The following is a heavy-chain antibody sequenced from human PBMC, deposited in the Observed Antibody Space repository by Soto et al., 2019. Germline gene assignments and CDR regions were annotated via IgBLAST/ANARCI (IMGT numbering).Heavy chain of an antibody. D-gene: IGHD2-15*01. CDR1: GFTFSSYA. J-gene: IGHJ4*02. CDR2: ISYDGSNK. Sequence: PGGSLRLSCAASGFTFSSYAMHWVRQAPGKGLEWVAVISYDGSNKYYADSVKGRFTISRDNSKNTLYLQMNSLRAEDTAVYYCAIYRGGSSRSLDCWGQGILVTVS. CDR3: AIYRGGSSRSLDC. V-gene: IGHV3-30-3*01.